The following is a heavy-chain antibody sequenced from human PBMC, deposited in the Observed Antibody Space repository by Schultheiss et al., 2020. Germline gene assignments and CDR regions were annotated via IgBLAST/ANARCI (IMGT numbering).Heavy chain of an antibody. J-gene: IGHJ4*02. V-gene: IGHV3-74*01. CDR1: GFSFSSYW. CDR2: ISSDGAAT. Sequence: GGSLRLSCAASGFSFSSYWMHWVRQAPGKGLVWVSRISSDGAATSYADSVEGRFTFSRDNSKNTLYLQMNSLRAEDTAVYYCAKDQRWGCSGGSCYSAPYWGQGTLVTVSS. CDR3: AKDQRWGCSGGSCYSAPY. D-gene: IGHD2-15*01.